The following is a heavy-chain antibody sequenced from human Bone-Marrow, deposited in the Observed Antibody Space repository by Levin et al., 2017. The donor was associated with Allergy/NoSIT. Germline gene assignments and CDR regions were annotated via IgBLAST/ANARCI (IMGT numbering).Heavy chain of an antibody. D-gene: IGHD5-12*01. CDR2: VVGSGGNT. V-gene: IGHV3-23*01. Sequence: GESLKISCAASGFTFSSYAMSWVRQAPGKGLEWVSVVVGSGGNTYYADSVKGRFTISRDNSRNTLYLQMNSLRVADTAVYYCAKDRGYSGYDPIDHWGQGTLVTVSS. CDR1: GFTFSSYA. CDR3: AKDRGYSGYDPIDH. J-gene: IGHJ4*02.